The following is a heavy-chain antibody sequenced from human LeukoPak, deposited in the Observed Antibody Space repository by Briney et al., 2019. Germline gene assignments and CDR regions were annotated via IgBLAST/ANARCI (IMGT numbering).Heavy chain of an antibody. CDR2: IYTSGST. J-gene: IGHJ4*02. CDR1: GGSISSGSYY. Sequence: SQTLSLTCTVSGGSISSGSYYWSWIRQPAGKGLEWIGRIYTSGSTNYNPSLKSRVTISVHTSKNQFSLKLSSVAAADTAVYYCARSMTMYYYDSSGYYYFDYWGQGTLVTVSS. D-gene: IGHD3-22*01. V-gene: IGHV4-61*02. CDR3: ARSMTMYYYDSSGYYYFDY.